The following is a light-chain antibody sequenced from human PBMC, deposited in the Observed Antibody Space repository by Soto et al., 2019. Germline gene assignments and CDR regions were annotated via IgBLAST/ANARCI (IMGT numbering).Light chain of an antibody. Sequence: QSVLTQPPSASGTHGQRVTISCSGSSSNIGSNYVYWYQLLPGTAPKLLIYSNNQRPSGVPDRFSGSKSGTSASLAISGLRSEDEADYYCAAWDDSLSVVFGGGTKLTVL. V-gene: IGLV1-47*01. CDR3: AAWDDSLSVV. CDR2: SNN. CDR1: SSNIGSNY. J-gene: IGLJ2*01.